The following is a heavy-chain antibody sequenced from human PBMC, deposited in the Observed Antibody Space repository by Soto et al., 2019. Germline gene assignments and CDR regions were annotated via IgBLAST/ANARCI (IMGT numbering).Heavy chain of an antibody. D-gene: IGHD3-3*01. CDR1: GGSITSGAYY. J-gene: IGHJ5*02. CDR2: IYYSGST. CDR3: AREGYYDFWSGYLDHGHWFDP. Sequence: PSETLSLTCTVSGGSITSGAYYWSCIRQPPRQGLESIAHIYYSGSTKYNPSLKSRVTISVDTSKNRFSLKLSSVTAGDTAVYYCAREGYYDFWSGYLDHGHWFDPWGQGTLVTVSS. V-gene: IGHV4-61*08.